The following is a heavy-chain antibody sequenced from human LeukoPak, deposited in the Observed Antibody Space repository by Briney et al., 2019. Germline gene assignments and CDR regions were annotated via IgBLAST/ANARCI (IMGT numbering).Heavy chain of an antibody. CDR3: ARTSPDRGYSGYDPPSDYYGMDV. CDR2: ISSSGSTI. CDR1: GFTFSDYY. Sequence: GGSLRLSCAASGFTFSDYYMSWLRQAPGKGVEWVSYISSSGSTIYYADSVKGRFTISRDNAKNSLYLQMNSLRAEDTAVYYCARTSPDRGYSGYDPPSDYYGMDVWGQGTTVTVSS. V-gene: IGHV3-11*01. D-gene: IGHD5-12*01. J-gene: IGHJ6*02.